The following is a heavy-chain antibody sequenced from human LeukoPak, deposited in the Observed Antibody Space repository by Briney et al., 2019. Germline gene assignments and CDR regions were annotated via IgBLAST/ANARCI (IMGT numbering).Heavy chain of an antibody. CDR1: GYTFTGYY. J-gene: IGHJ4*02. CDR2: INPNSGGT. CDR3: ARGGRDGYNLGVFDF. D-gene: IGHD5-24*01. V-gene: IGHV1-2*02. Sequence: ASLKVSCTASGYTFTGYYMHWVRQSPGHRREWMGWINPNSGGTNYAQDFHGRVTLTRDTSTSTVYMDLSSLRSQDTAVYYCARGGRDGYNLGVFDFWGQGTLVTVSS.